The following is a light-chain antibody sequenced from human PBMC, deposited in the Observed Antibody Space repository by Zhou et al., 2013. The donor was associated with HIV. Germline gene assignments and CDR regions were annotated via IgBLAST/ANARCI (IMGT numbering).Light chain of an antibody. V-gene: IGKV3D-20*02. Sequence: IVLTQSPGTLSLSPGERATLSCRASQSVSSNYLAWYQQRPGQAPRLLIYGASSRATGIPARFSGSGSGTDFTLTISRLEPEDFAVYYCQQRNSWPITFGQGTRLEIK. CDR2: GAS. CDR3: QQRNSWPIT. J-gene: IGKJ5*01. CDR1: QSVSSNY.